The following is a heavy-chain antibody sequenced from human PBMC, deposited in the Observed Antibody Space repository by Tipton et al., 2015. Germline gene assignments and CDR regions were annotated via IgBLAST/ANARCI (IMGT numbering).Heavy chain of an antibody. V-gene: IGHV3-48*03. D-gene: IGHD6-19*01. CDR2: ISSSGSTI. Sequence: SLRLSCAASGFTFSSYEMNWARQAPGKGLEWVSYISSSGSTIYYADSVKGRFTISRDNAKNSLYLQMNSLRAEDTAVYYCAREGSGWYGADYWGQGTLVTVSS. CDR1: GFTFSSYE. CDR3: AREGSGWYGADY. J-gene: IGHJ4*02.